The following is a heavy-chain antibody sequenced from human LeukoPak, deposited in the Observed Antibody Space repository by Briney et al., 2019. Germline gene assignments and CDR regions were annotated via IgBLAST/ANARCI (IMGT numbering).Heavy chain of an antibody. V-gene: IGHV1-69*13. CDR1: GYTFTSYA. Sequence: GASVKVSCKASGYTFTSYAISWVRQAPGQGLEWMGGIIPIFGTANYAQKFQGRVTITADESTSTAYMELSSLRSEDTAVYYCARVPGIAVAGPYDYWGQGTLVTVSS. J-gene: IGHJ4*02. CDR3: ARVPGIAVAGPYDY. D-gene: IGHD6-19*01. CDR2: IIPIFGTA.